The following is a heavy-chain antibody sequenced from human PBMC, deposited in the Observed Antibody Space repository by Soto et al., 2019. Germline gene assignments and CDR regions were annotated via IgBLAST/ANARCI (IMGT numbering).Heavy chain of an antibody. CDR3: ARGFIPENY. CDR2: INTFNCNT. CDR1: GYTFSDYG. Sequence: QVHLVQSESEVKMPGASVKVSCKTSGYTFSDYGVSWVRQAPGQGLEWMGWINTFNCNTKYEQKFQGRVTFSIATSTRTVFLELTSLNFDDAAVYYCARGFIPENYWGQGTRVTVSS. D-gene: IGHD2-2*01. V-gene: IGHV1-18*01. J-gene: IGHJ4*02.